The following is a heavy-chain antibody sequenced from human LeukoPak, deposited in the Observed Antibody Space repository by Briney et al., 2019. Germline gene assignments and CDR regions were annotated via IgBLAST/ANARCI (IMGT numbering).Heavy chain of an antibody. CDR2: IGTDGSST. V-gene: IGHV3-74*01. Sequence: GGSLRLSCAASGFTFNIYWMHWVRQAPGKGLVWVSRIGTDGSSTAYADSVKGRFTVSRVNAKNTLYLQLSSLRPEDTAVYYCGRDLNGDLDYWGQGTLVTVSS. J-gene: IGHJ4*02. CDR3: GRDLNGDLDY. D-gene: IGHD4-17*01. CDR1: GFTFNIYW.